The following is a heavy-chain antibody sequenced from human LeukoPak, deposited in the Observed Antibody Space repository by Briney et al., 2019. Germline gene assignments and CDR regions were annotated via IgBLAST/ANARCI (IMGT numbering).Heavy chain of an antibody. CDR2: TSYDGINK. J-gene: IGHJ6*02. Sequence: PGGSLRLSCAASGFTFSSYGMHWVRQAPGKGLEWVAGTSYDGINKYYADSVKGRFTISRDNSKNPLYLQMNSLRAEDTAVYYCAMGTYFYGVDVWGQGTTVTVSS. D-gene: IGHD7-27*01. V-gene: IGHV3-30*03. CDR1: GFTFSSYG. CDR3: AMGTYFYGVDV.